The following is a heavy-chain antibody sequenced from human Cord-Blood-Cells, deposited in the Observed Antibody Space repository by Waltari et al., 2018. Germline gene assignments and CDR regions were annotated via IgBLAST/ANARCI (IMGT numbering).Heavy chain of an antibody. CDR2: ISPIVGTA. CDR1: GGTFSSYA. D-gene: IGHD2-2*01. Sequence: QVQLVQSGAEVKKPGSSVKVSCKASGGTFSSYAISWVRQAPGQGLEWMGGISPIVGTANYAQKFQGRVTITADESTGTAYMELSSLRSEDTAVYYCARVVVPAAIRPQYYFDYWGQGTLVTVSS. CDR3: ARVVVPAAIRPQYYFDY. J-gene: IGHJ4*02. V-gene: IGHV1-69*12.